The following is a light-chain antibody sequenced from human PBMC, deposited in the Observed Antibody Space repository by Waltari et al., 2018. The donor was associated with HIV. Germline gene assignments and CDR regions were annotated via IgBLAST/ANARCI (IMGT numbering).Light chain of an antibody. CDR1: NSNIGINY. CDR3: AAWDDSLSGRV. CDR2: WDN. Sequence: QSVLTQPPSASGTPGQRVTIYCSGSNSNIGINYVYWYQQLPGTAPKLLIYWDNQRPSGVPGRFSGSKSGNSASLAISGLRSEDEADYYCAAWDDSLSGRVFGGGTNLTVL. J-gene: IGLJ3*02. V-gene: IGLV1-47*01.